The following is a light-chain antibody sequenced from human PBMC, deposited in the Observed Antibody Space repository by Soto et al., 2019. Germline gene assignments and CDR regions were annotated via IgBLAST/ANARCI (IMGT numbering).Light chain of an antibody. CDR2: GAS. CDR3: QQYHTSPLT. J-gene: IGKJ1*01. Sequence: EIVLTQSPGTLSLSPGERATLSCRVSQSVRNNYLAWYQQKPGQAPRLLIYGASIRATGIPDRFSGSGSGTDFTLTISSLEPEDFALYYCQQYHTSPLTFGQGTKVDI. V-gene: IGKV3-20*01. CDR1: QSVRNNY.